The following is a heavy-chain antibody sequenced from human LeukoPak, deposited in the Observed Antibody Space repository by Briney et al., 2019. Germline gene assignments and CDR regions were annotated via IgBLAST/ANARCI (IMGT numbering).Heavy chain of an antibody. J-gene: IGHJ4*02. CDR3: ASGAAAPLYFFDY. D-gene: IGHD6-13*01. CDR2: IYPSGST. Sequence: SETLSLTCTVSGGSISSGDYYWSWIRQPVGQGLEWIGRIYPSGSTNYNPSLKSRLTLSLDKSKNQFSLNLTSVTAADTAIYYCASGAAAPLYFFDYWGQGSLVTVSS. CDR1: GGSISSGDYY. V-gene: IGHV4-61*02.